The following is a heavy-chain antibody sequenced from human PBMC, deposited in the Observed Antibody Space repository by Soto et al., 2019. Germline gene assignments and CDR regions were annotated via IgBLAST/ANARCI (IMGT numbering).Heavy chain of an antibody. J-gene: IGHJ3*02. V-gene: IGHV3-30-3*01. CDR3: ARERGERVDAFDI. CDR1: GFTFSSYA. Sequence: QVQLVESGGGVVQPGRSLRLSCAASGFTFSSYAMHWVRQAPGKGLEWVAVISYDGSNKYYADSVKGRFTISRDNSKNTLYLQMNSLRAEDTAVYYCARERGERVDAFDIWGQGTMVTVSS. D-gene: IGHD1-1*01. CDR2: ISYDGSNK.